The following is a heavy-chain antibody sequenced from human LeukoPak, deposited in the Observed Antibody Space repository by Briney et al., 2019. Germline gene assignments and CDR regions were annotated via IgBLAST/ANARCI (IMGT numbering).Heavy chain of an antibody. J-gene: IGHJ4*02. V-gene: IGHV4-31*03. CDR2: IYYSGST. CDR1: GGSISSGGYF. CDR3: TRDVPRSSGYPDN. D-gene: IGHD3-22*01. Sequence: SQTLSLTCTVSGGSISSGGYFWSWIRQHPGKGLEWIGYIYYSGSTYYNPSLKSRVTISVDTSKNQFSLKLSSVTAADTAVYYCTRDVPRSSGYPDNWGQGTLVTVSS.